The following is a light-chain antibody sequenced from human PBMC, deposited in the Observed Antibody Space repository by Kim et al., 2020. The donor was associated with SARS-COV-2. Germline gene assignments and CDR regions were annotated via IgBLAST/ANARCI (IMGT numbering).Light chain of an antibody. CDR3: CSYTTSSTLV. V-gene: IGLV2-14*03. J-gene: IGLJ3*02. Sequence: QSALTQPASVSGSPGQSITIACTGTSSDVGSYNYVSWYQQHPGKAPKLMIYDVTNRPSGVSNRLSGSKSGNMASLTISGLQAEDEADYYCCSYTTSSTLVFGGGTQLTVL. CDR1: SSDVGSYNY. CDR2: DVT.